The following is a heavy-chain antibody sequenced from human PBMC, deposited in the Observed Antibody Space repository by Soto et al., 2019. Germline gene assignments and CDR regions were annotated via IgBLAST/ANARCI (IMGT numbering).Heavy chain of an antibody. D-gene: IGHD2-21*01. CDR3: ARGGGGGRLEH. CDR1: GFPVSDYY. CDR2: ISPKSTYT. J-gene: IGHJ1*01. Sequence: QVHLVESGGGLVKPGGSLRLSCATSGFPVSDYYMSWIRQAPGKGLEWLSHISPKSTYTNYADSVKGRFTISRDNTKSSVVVEMDRLGVEDTAVYYCARGGGGGRLEHGGQGVLVTVSS. V-gene: IGHV3-11*06.